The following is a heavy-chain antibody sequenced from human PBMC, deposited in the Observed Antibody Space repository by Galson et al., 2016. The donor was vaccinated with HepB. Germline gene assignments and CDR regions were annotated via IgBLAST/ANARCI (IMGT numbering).Heavy chain of an antibody. D-gene: IGHD3-10*01. Sequence: ETLSLTCTVSGESLSGYFWSWIRQPPGKGLEWIGEVNHRGTTNYDPSLESRVTISADTSKNQFSLNLSSVTAADTAVYFCARDGFPGFGSFFDYWGHGAL. CDR1: GESLSGYF. J-gene: IGHJ4*01. CDR3: ARDGFPGFGSFFDY. V-gene: IGHV4-34*01. CDR2: VNHRGTT.